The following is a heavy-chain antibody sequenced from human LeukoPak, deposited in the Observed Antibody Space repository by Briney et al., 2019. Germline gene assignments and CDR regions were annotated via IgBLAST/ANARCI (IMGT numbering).Heavy chain of an antibody. CDR3: LVGATGTFDY. D-gene: IGHD1-26*01. Sequence: GGSLRLSCVASGFTFSSSWMSWVRQGPGKGLQWVASINQDEIHYVDAVRGRFTISRDNAKNSLYLQMNSLRAEDTAVYYCLVGATGTFDYWGQGTLVTVSS. CDR1: GFTFSSSW. J-gene: IGHJ4*02. CDR2: INQDEI. V-gene: IGHV3-7*01.